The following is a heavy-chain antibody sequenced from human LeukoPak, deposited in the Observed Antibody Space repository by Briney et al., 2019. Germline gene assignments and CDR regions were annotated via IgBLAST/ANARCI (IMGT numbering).Heavy chain of an antibody. CDR1: GFTFSSYA. CDR2: ISSSGGST. Sequence: GGSLRLSCAASGFTFSSYAMHWVRQAPGKGLEYVSAISSSGGSTYYANSVKGRFTISRDNSKNTLYLQMGSLRAEDMAVYYCARVVGDAFDIWGQGTMVTVSS. CDR3: ARVVGDAFDI. V-gene: IGHV3-64*01. J-gene: IGHJ3*02. D-gene: IGHD3-16*02.